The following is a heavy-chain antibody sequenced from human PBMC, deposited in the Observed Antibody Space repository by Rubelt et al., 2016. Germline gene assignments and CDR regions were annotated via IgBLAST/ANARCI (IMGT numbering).Heavy chain of an antibody. CDR3: ARDQNDSSGPDWFDP. V-gene: IGHV1-18*01. J-gene: IGHJ5*02. D-gene: IGHD3-22*01. Sequence: VACKASGYTFTSYGISWVRQAPGQGLEWMGWISAYNGNTNYAQKLQGRVTMTTDTSTSTAYMELRSLRSDDTAVYYCARDQNDSSGPDWFDPWGQGTLVTVSS. CDR1: GYTFTSYG. CDR2: ISAYNGNT.